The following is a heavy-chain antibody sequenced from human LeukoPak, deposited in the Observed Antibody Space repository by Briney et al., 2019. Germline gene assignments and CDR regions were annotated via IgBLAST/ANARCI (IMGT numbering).Heavy chain of an antibody. Sequence: PSETLSLTCTVSGGSISSYYWSWIRQPPGKGLEWMGYIYYSGSTNYNPSLKSRVTISVDTSKNQFSLKLSSVTAADTAVYYCARKPYSSVSYYGMDVWGQGTTVTVSS. CDR1: GGSISSYY. D-gene: IGHD6-25*01. CDR2: IYYSGST. CDR3: ARKPYSSVSYYGMDV. V-gene: IGHV4-59*08. J-gene: IGHJ6*02.